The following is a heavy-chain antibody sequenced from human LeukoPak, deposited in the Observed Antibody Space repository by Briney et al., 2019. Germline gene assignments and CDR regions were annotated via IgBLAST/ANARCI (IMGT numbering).Heavy chain of an antibody. J-gene: IGHJ6*04. CDR1: GFKFSSYS. D-gene: IGHD3-10*02. CDR3: AELGITMIGGV. V-gene: IGHV3-48*04. Sequence: GGSLRLSCAASGFKFSSYSMNWVRQAPGKGLEWVSYISSSGSTIYYADSVKGRFTISRDNAKNSLYLQMNSLRAEDTAVYYCAELGITMIGGVWGKGTTVTISS. CDR2: ISSSGSTI.